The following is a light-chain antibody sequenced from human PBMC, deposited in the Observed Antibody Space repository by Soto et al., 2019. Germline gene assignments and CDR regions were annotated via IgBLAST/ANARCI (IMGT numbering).Light chain of an antibody. CDR2: AAS. Sequence: DIQMTQSPSSLSASVEDRVTITCRASQSINSYLNWYQQKPGKAPKLLIYAASSLQSGVPSRFIVSASFPYSTSNINSLQAQDFVTYYCRRIYKTQYSFGQATKVENK. V-gene: IGKV1-39*01. CDR1: QSINSY. CDR3: RRIYKTQYS. J-gene: IGKJ1*01.